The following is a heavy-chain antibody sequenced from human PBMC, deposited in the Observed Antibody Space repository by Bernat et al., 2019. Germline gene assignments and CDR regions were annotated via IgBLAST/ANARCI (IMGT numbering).Heavy chain of an antibody. CDR3: ARDRCSSTSCFIDY. D-gene: IGHD2-2*01. V-gene: IGHV3-7*01. CDR1: GFTFSSYA. J-gene: IGHJ4*02. CDR2: IKQDGSEE. Sequence: EVQLLESGGGLVQPGGSLRLSCAASGFTFSSYAMSWVRQAPGKGLEWVANIKQDGSEEYYVDSVKGRFTISRDNAKNSLYLQMNSLRAEDTAVYYCARDRCSSTSCFIDYWGQGTLVTVSS.